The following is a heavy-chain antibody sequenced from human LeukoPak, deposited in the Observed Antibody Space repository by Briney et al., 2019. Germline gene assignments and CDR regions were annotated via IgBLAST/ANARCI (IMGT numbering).Heavy chain of an antibody. CDR2: ISGSGGST. CDR1: GFTFSSYA. V-gene: IGHV3-23*01. J-gene: IGHJ1*01. D-gene: IGHD3-22*01. Sequence: GGSLRLSCAASGFTFSSYAMSWVRQAPGKGLEWVSAISGSGGSTYYADSVKGRFTISRDNSKNTLYLQMNSLRAEDTAVYYCANSYYYDSSGYYVGYFQHWGQGTLVTASS. CDR3: ANSYYYDSSGYYVGYFQH.